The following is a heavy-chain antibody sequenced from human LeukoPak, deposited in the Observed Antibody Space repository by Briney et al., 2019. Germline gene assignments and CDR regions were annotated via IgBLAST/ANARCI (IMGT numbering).Heavy chain of an antibody. CDR2: VSYRGST. CDR1: GGSISSYY. CDR3: ARSSSGSYYND. V-gene: IGHV4-59*08. D-gene: IGHD1-26*01. Sequence: SETLSLTCTVSGGSISSYYWNWIRQPPGKGLEWIGYVSYRGSTDYKSSLKSRVTISGDTSKNQFSLKLTSVTAADTAVYYCARSSSGSYYNDWGQGTLVTVSP. J-gene: IGHJ4*02.